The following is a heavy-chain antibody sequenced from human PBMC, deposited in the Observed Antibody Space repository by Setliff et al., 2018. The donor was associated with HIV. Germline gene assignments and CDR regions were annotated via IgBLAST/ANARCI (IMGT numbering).Heavy chain of an antibody. CDR2: ISGSGGST. CDR3: AKGVRDGYNWGYYFDY. V-gene: IGHV3-23*01. CDR1: GFTFSSYA. Sequence: LRLSCAASGFTFSSYAMSWVRQAPGKGLEWVSGISGSGGSTYYADSVKGRFTISRDNSKNTLYLQMNSLGADDTAVYYCAKGVRDGYNWGYYFDYWGQGTLVTVSS. J-gene: IGHJ4*02. D-gene: IGHD1-1*01.